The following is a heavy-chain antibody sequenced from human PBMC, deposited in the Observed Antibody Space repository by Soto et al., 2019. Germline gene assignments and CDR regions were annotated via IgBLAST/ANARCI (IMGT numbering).Heavy chain of an antibody. J-gene: IGHJ4*02. D-gene: IGHD2-15*01. Sequence: SVKVSCKASGYTFTSYGISWVRQAPGQGLEWMGGIIPIFGTANYAQKFQGRVTITADESTSTAYMELSSLRSEDTAVYYCGIAAEVLYVDYWGQGTLVTVSS. V-gene: IGHV1-69*13. CDR2: IIPIFGTA. CDR1: GYTFTSYG. CDR3: GIAAEVLYVDY.